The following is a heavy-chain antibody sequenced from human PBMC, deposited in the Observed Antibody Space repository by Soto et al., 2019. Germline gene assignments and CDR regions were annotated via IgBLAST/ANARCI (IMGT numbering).Heavy chain of an antibody. V-gene: IGHV3-23*01. CDR3: TTEPRIAKEFDY. D-gene: IGHD6-13*01. CDR2: ISGSGGST. Sequence: HPGGSLRLSCAASGFTFSSYAMSWVRQAPGKGLEWVSAISGSGGSTYYADSVKGRFTISRDNSKNTLYLQMNSLRAEDTAVYYCTTEPRIAKEFDYWGQGTLVTVSS. CDR1: GFTFSSYA. J-gene: IGHJ4*02.